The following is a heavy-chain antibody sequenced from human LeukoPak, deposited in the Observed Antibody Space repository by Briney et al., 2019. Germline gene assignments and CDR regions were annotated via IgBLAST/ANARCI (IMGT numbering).Heavy chain of an antibody. J-gene: IGHJ4*02. CDR3: AKVGSSSNYFDY. V-gene: IGHV3-23*01. D-gene: IGHD6-6*01. CDR2: ISGSGGST. Sequence: RGSLRLSCAASGFTFSSYAMSWVRQAPGKGLEWVSAISGSGGSTYYADSVKGRFTISRDNSKNTLYLQMNSLRAEDTAVYYCAKVGSSSNYFDYWGQGTLVTVSS. CDR1: GFTFSSYA.